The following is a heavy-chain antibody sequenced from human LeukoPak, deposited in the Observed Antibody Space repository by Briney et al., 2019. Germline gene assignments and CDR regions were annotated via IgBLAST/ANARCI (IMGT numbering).Heavy chain of an antibody. CDR2: ISSSSSYT. CDR3: AREGSVVVPHYYFDY. V-gene: IGHV3-11*06. D-gene: IGHD2-2*01. Sequence: GGSLRLSCAASGFTFSDYYMSWIRQAPGKGLEWVSYISSSSSYTNYADSVKGRFTISGDNAKNSLYLQMNSLRAEDTAVYYCAREGSVVVPHYYFDYWGQGTLVTVSS. J-gene: IGHJ4*02. CDR1: GFTFSDYY.